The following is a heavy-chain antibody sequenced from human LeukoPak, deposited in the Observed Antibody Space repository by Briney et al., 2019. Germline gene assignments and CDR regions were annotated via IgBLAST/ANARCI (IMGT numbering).Heavy chain of an antibody. J-gene: IGHJ4*02. Sequence: GWALTHSRVGSGFTFRHYAIRGVRQAPGKGRDGLSVISGSGGSTFYADSVKGRFTITRDNSRNTLYLQMNSLRVEDTAVYYCAKIEGSGWYERDYWGQGTLVTVSS. CDR3: AKIEGSGWYERDY. V-gene: IGHV3-23*01. CDR2: ISGSGGST. D-gene: IGHD6-19*01. CDR1: GFTFRHYA.